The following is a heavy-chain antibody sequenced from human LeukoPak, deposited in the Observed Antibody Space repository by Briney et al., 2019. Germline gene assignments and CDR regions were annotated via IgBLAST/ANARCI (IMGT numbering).Heavy chain of an antibody. CDR1: GGTFSGYA. D-gene: IGHD3-22*01. Sequence: GASVKVSCKASGGTFSGYAISWVRQAPGQGLEWMGGIIPIFGTANYAQKFQGRVTITADESTSTAYMELSSLRSEDTAVYYCARTAATYYYDSSGYRKDYWGQGTLVTVSS. CDR2: IIPIFGTA. CDR3: ARTAATYYYDSSGYRKDY. V-gene: IGHV1-69*13. J-gene: IGHJ4*02.